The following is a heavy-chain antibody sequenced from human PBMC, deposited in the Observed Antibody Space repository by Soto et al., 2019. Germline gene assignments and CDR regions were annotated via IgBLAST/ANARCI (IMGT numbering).Heavy chain of an antibody. Sequence: PSETLSLTCPVSGGSINTYSLSWIRQPPGKGLEWIGYISYSGSTNYNPSLKSRITISVDTSKNQFSLKLSSVTAADTAVYYCARLYSNLGAISPWGQGTLVTVSS. CDR1: GGSINTYS. V-gene: IGHV4-59*08. CDR2: ISYSGST. CDR3: ARLYSNLGAISP. D-gene: IGHD3-16*01. J-gene: IGHJ5*02.